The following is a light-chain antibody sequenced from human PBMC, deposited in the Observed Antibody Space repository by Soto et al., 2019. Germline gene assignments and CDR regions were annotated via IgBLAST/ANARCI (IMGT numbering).Light chain of an antibody. CDR1: QSISGH. J-gene: IGKJ2*01. Sequence: DIQMTQSPSSLSASVGDRVTITCRASQSISGHLNWYQQKPGKAPNLLIYAAFSLHSGVPSRFSGSGSGTDFTLTLSSLQPGDFASYYCQQSYNTPYTFGQGTKLEI. CDR3: QQSYNTPYT. V-gene: IGKV1-39*01. CDR2: AAF.